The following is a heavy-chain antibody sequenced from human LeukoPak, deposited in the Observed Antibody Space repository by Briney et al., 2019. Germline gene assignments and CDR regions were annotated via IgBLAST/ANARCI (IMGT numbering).Heavy chain of an antibody. CDR1: GGTFSSYA. CDR3: ARGTKGGIVGATVAFHI. Sequence: ASVKVSCKASGGTFSSYAISWVRQAPGQGLEWMGRIIPIFGTANYAQKFQGRVTITTDESTSTAYMELSSLRSEDTAVYYCARGTKGGIVGATVAFHIWGEGTMVTVSS. V-gene: IGHV1-69*05. J-gene: IGHJ3*02. D-gene: IGHD1-26*01. CDR2: IIPIFGTA.